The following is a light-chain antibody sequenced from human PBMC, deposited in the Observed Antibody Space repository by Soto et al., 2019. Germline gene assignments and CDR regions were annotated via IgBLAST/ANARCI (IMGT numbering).Light chain of an antibody. V-gene: IGKV1-39*01. CDR1: QSISSY. CDR2: AAS. CDR3: QQSYSIPWT. J-gene: IGKJ5*01. Sequence: DIQMTQSPSSLSASVRDSVTFXXRASQSISSYLNWYQQKPGKAPKVXIYAASSLQSGVPSRFSGSGSGTDFTLTTSSLQPEDFATYYCQQSYSIPWTFGQGTRLENK.